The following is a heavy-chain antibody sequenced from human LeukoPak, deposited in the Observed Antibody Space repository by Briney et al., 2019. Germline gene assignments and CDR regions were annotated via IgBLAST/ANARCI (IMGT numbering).Heavy chain of an antibody. V-gene: IGHV3-30-3*01. J-gene: IGHJ4*02. Sequence: PGGSLRLSSAASGFTFSSYAMHWVRQAPGKGLEWVAVISYDGSNKYYADSVKGRFTISRDNSKNTLYLQMNSLRAEDTAVYYCARPSITIFGVVIGDYFDYWGQGTLVTVSS. D-gene: IGHD3-3*01. CDR1: GFTFSSYA. CDR2: ISYDGSNK. CDR3: ARPSITIFGVVIGDYFDY.